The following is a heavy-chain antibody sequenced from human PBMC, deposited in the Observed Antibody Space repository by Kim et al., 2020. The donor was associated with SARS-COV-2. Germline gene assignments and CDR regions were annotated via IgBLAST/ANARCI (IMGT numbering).Heavy chain of an antibody. CDR2: INAGNGNT. CDR1: GYTFTNYL. D-gene: IGHD3-9*01. V-gene: IGHV1-3*01. CDR3: ASATRWNDIYYFDY. Sequence: ASVKVSCKASGYTFTNYLMHWVRQAPGQRLEWMGWINAGNGNTKYSQKFQGRVTITRDTSASTAYMELSSLRSEDTAVYYCASATRWNDIYYFDYWGQGTLVTVSS. J-gene: IGHJ4*02.